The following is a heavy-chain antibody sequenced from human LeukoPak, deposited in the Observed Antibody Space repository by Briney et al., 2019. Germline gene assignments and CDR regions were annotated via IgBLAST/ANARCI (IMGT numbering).Heavy chain of an antibody. J-gene: IGHJ4*02. V-gene: IGHV4-39*01. Sequence: SETLSLTCTVSGGSISSSIYYWGWIRQPPGKGLEWIGSIYYSGSTYYNPSLKSRVTISVDTSKNQFSLKLSSVTAADTAVYYCASSDWREVDYWGQGTLVTVAS. CDR2: IYYSGST. CDR1: GGSISSSIYY. D-gene: IGHD6-19*01. CDR3: ASSDWREVDY.